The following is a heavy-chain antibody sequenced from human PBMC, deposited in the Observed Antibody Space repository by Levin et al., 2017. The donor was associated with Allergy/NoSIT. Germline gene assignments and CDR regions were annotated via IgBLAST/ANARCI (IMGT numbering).Heavy chain of an antibody. CDR3: ARGVEPGTVYS. V-gene: IGHV3-7*01. D-gene: IGHD6-13*01. J-gene: IGHJ4*02. CDR2: INEDGSDK. CDR1: GFTFSSYW. Sequence: GGSLRLSCAASGFTFSSYWMSWVRQAPGKGLEWVANINEDGSDKYYVDSVKGRFTISRDNAKNSLYLQMNRLRGQDTAVYFCARGVEPGTVYSWGQGTLVTVSS.